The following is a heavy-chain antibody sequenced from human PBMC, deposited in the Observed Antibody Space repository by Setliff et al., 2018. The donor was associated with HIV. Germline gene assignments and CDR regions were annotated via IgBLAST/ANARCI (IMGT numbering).Heavy chain of an antibody. Sequence: GASVKVSCKASGYTLSTYAMHWVRQAPGQRLEWMGWINAGNGKTKYSQKFQGRVTIMRDTSASTAYMELSSLRSEDTAVYYCAREQVGFGPPRGMDVWGQGTTVTVSS. D-gene: IGHD3-10*01. CDR2: INAGNGKT. CDR1: GYTLSTYA. V-gene: IGHV1-3*01. J-gene: IGHJ6*02. CDR3: AREQVGFGPPRGMDV.